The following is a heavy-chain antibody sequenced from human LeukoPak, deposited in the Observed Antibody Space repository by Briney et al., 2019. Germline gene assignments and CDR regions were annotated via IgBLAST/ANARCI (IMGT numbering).Heavy chain of an antibody. CDR3: ARGQYDFWSPRGYFDY. J-gene: IGHJ4*02. V-gene: IGHV1-46*01. CDR1: GYTFTSYY. Sequence: GASVKVSCKASGYTFTSYYMHWVRQAPGQGLEWMGIINPSGGSTSYAQKFQGRVTITADESTSTAYMELSSLRSEDTAVYYCARGQYDFWSPRGYFDYWGQGTLVTVSS. D-gene: IGHD3-3*01. CDR2: INPSGGST.